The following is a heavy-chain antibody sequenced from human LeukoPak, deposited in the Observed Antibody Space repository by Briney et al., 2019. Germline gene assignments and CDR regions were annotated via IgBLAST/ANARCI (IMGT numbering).Heavy chain of an antibody. CDR3: AKNMRGYSYGIDY. Sequence: GGSLRLSCADSGFTFSSYSMNWVRQAPGKGLEWVSSVSSGSKYIYNADSVKGRFTISRDNAKNSLYLQMNSLRAEDTAVYYCAKNMRGYSYGIDYWGQGTLVTVSS. D-gene: IGHD5-18*01. V-gene: IGHV3-21*04. CDR1: GFTFSSYS. J-gene: IGHJ4*02. CDR2: VSSGSKYI.